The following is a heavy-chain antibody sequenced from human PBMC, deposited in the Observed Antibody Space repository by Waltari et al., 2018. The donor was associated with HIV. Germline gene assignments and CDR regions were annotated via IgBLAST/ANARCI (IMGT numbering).Heavy chain of an antibody. J-gene: IGHJ4*02. CDR2: MNPNSGNT. Sequence: QVQLVQSGAEVKKPGASVKLYCRPSGYSFTIYATNPVRQATGQVFEWMGWMNPNSGNTGYAQKFHGRVTRTRNTYISTAYMELSSPRSEDTDVYYCARAAQHPGESRIPHFDNGGQGTLVNVSS. CDR1: GYSFTIYA. CDR3: ARAAQHPGESRIPHFDN. V-gene: IGHV1-8*01.